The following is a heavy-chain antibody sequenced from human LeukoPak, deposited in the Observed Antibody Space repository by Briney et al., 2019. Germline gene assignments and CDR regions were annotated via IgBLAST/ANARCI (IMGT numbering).Heavy chain of an antibody. CDR2: ISSSGSTI. Sequence: GSLRLSCAASGFTFSSYAMNWVRQAPGKGLEWVSYISSSGSTIYYADSVKGRFTISRDNAKNSLYLQMNSLRAEDTAVYYCARADRVAHYYMDVWGKGTTVTISS. J-gene: IGHJ6*03. CDR1: GFTFSSYA. V-gene: IGHV3-48*04. CDR3: ARADRVAHYYMDV. D-gene: IGHD5-12*01.